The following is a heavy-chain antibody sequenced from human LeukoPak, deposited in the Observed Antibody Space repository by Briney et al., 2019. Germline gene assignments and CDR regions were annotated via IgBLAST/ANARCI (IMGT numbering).Heavy chain of an antibody. V-gene: IGHV1-2*06. Sequence: ASVKVSCEASGYTFTGYYMHWVRQAPGQGLEWMGRINPNSGGTNYAQKFQGRVTMTRDTSISTAYMELSRLRSDDTAVYYCARDADSSGYHDAFDIWGQGTMVTVSS. J-gene: IGHJ3*02. CDR2: INPNSGGT. CDR1: GYTFTGYY. CDR3: ARDADSSGYHDAFDI. D-gene: IGHD3-22*01.